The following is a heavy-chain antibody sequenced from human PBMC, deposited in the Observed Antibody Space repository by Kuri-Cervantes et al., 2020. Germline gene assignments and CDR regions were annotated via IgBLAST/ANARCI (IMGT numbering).Heavy chain of an antibody. CDR1: GYSISSGYY. CDR2: IHHSGST. D-gene: IGHD1-1*01. Sequence: GSLRLSCAVSGYSISSGYYWGWIRQPPGKGLEWIGSIHHSGSTYYNPSLKSRVSISVDMSKNQFSLNLSSVTAADTAVYYCARRGYADNYFDYWGRGTLVTVSS. V-gene: IGHV4-38-2*01. J-gene: IGHJ4*02. CDR3: ARRGYADNYFDY.